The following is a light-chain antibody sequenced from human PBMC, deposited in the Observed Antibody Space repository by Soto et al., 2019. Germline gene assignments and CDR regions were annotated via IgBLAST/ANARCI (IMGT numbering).Light chain of an antibody. V-gene: IGKV3-15*01. CDR1: QSVSSS. CDR2: SAS. CDR3: QQYIHGYT. Sequence: EVVMTQSPATLSVFPGERVTLSCRASQSVSSSVAWYQQKPGQAPRLLIYSASTRATGIPARFSGSGSGTEFTLTISSLESEDFAVYYCQQYIHGYTFGQGTKVEIK. J-gene: IGKJ2*01.